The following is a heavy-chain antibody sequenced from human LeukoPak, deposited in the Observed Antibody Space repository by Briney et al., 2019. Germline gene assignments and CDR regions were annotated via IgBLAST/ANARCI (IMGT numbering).Heavy chain of an antibody. CDR3: ARDGGDYFDY. J-gene: IGHJ4*02. CDR1: GFTFSSYW. Sequence: PGGSLRLSCAASGFTFSSYWMSWVRQAPGKGLEWVANINKDGGEKYYADSVKGRFTISRDNAKNSLYLQMNSLRAEDTAVYYCARDGGDYFDYWGQGTLVTVSS. CDR2: INKDGGEK. D-gene: IGHD4-17*01. V-gene: IGHV3-7*01.